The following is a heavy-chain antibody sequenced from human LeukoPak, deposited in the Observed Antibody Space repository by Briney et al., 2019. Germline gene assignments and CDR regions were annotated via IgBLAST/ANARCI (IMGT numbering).Heavy chain of an antibody. CDR1: GDSISNHNYF. D-gene: IGHD6-19*01. J-gene: IGHJ4*02. Sequence: SETLSLTCTVSGDSISNHNYFWGWIRQPPGKGLKWIGSIHYIGSTYFNLSLKSRVTVSVDTSKNHFSLKLSSVTAADTAVYYCATSVYSSGWHPFFDYWGQGAPVTVSS. V-gene: IGHV4-39*02. CDR2: IHYIGST. CDR3: ATSVYSSGWHPFFDY.